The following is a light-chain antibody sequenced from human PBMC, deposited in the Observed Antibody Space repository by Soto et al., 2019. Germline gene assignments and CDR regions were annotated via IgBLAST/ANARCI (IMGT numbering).Light chain of an antibody. J-gene: IGKJ1*01. V-gene: IGKV3-20*01. CDR1: HSVTKSY. Sequence: SVLAQSPGTMGLSRWNSATLFXRASHSVTKSYLAWYQQYPGXAPRLXXACXSSMATGIPDRLSGSGSGTDFTLTISRLDPEYFAVYYCQQYGSAIRTFGQGTKVDI. CDR3: QQYGSAIRT. CDR2: CXS.